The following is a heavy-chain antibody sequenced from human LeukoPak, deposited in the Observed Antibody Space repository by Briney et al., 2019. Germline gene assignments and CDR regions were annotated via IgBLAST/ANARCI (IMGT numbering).Heavy chain of an antibody. D-gene: IGHD6-19*01. Sequence: SETLSLTCIVSGDSISGYYWSWIRQPPGKGLEWIGYIYYSGSTNYNPSLKSRVTISVDTSKNQFSLKLSSVTAADTAVYYCASQFSSGWGYWGQGTLVTVSS. J-gene: IGHJ4*02. V-gene: IGHV4-59*12. CDR1: GDSISGYY. CDR2: IYYSGST. CDR3: ASQFSSGWGY.